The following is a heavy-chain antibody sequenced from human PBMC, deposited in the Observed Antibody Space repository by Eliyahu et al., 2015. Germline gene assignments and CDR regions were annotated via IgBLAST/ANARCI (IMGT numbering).Heavy chain of an antibody. J-gene: IGHJ5*02. CDR2: SNPSGKT. CDR1: GGSFTGYY. V-gene: IGHV4-34*01. CDR3: ARGRGFDP. Sequence: QVQLQQWGAGLLKPSETLSLNCAVYGGSFTGYYWSWIRQPPGKGLEWIGESNPSGKTAYNSSLKSRVTISIDTSNNQFSLQLNSVTAADTAVYYCARGRGFDPWGQGTLVTVSS.